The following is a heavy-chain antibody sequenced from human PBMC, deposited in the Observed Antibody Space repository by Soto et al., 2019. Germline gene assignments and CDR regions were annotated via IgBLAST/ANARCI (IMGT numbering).Heavy chain of an antibody. D-gene: IGHD2-21*02. CDR3: AKGVATAVPALDY. J-gene: IGHJ4*02. Sequence: GGSLRLSCVASGFSFDDFVMNWVRQRPGKGLEWVSSVSWNSGAKLYADSVKGRFAISRDSAKKSVYLQMNSLRPDDTAFYYCAKGVATAVPALDYWGQGSLVTVSS. V-gene: IGHV3-9*01. CDR2: VSWNSGAK. CDR1: GFSFDDFV.